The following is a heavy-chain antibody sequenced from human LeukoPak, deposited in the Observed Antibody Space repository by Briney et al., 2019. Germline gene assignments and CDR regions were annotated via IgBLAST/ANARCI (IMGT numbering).Heavy chain of an antibody. D-gene: IGHD3-22*01. J-gene: IGHJ4*02. Sequence: ASVKVSCKASGYIFTNYDINWVRQATGQGLEWMGWMNPNSGNTGFAQKFQGRVTMTRNTSKSTAYMELSSLTSEDTAVYYCASPLNPAGNHYYHSTLPFDYWGQGTLVTVSS. CDR1: GYIFTNYD. CDR2: MNPNSGNT. V-gene: IGHV1-8*01. CDR3: ASPLNPAGNHYYHSTLPFDY.